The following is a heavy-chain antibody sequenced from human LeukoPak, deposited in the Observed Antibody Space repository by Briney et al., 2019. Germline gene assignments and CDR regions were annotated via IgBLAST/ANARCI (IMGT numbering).Heavy chain of an antibody. CDR3: AGSSWSDYYFDY. Sequence: GGSLRLSCAASGFTFSSYGMHWVRQAPGKRLEWVAVISYDGSNKYYADSVKGRFTISRDNSKNTLYLQMNSLRAEDTAVYYCAGSSWSDYYFDYWGQGTLVTVSS. CDR2: ISYDGSNK. J-gene: IGHJ4*02. CDR1: GFTFSSYG. D-gene: IGHD6-13*01. V-gene: IGHV3-30*03.